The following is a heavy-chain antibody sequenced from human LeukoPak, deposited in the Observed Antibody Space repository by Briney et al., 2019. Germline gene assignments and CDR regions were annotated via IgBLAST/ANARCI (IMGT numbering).Heavy chain of an antibody. Sequence: SGGSLRLSCAASGFTFTTYAMSWVRQAPGKGLEWVSSITGSGDSTYYADSVKGRFTISRDNSKNTLYLQMNSLRAEDTAVYHCARDGGSYLQPTGYWGQGTLVTVSS. CDR2: ITGSGDST. CDR1: GFTFTTYA. CDR3: ARDGGSYLQPTGY. J-gene: IGHJ4*02. V-gene: IGHV3-23*01. D-gene: IGHD1-26*01.